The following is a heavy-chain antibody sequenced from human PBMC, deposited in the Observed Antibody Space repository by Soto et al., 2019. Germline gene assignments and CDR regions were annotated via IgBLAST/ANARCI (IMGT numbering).Heavy chain of an antibody. CDR1: GYSFSNFD. CDR3: ARANPMTIFGVVSYFFDS. CDR2: MNPNSGNT. D-gene: IGHD3-3*01. Sequence: ASVKVSCKASGYSFSNFDINCLRQATGQGLEWMGWMNPNSGNTGYAQKFHGRVSMTRSAAGTTADLELSGLTSDVSAVYYCARANPMTIFGVVSYFFDSWGQGTLVTVSS. V-gene: IGHV1-8*01. J-gene: IGHJ4*02.